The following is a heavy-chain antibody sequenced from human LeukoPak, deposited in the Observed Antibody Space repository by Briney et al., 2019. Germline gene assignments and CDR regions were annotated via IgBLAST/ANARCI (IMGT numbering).Heavy chain of an antibody. Sequence: ASVKVSCKASGYTFTGYYMHWVRQAPGQGLEWVGWINPNSGGTNYAQKFQGRVTMTRDTSISTAYMELSRLRSDDTAVYYCARGPSITMIVVAPLRGWGQGTLVTVSS. V-gene: IGHV1-2*02. CDR1: GYTFTGYY. CDR3: ARGPSITMIVVAPLRG. J-gene: IGHJ4*02. D-gene: IGHD3-22*01. CDR2: INPNSGGT.